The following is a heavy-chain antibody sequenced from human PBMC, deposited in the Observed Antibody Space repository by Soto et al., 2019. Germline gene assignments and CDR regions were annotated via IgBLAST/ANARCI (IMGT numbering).Heavy chain of an antibody. J-gene: IGHJ6*02. CDR1: GDSVSSYY. CDR3: ARGVLRYYHYGMDV. V-gene: IGHV4-59*02. CDR2: IYISGNT. Sequence: QVQLQESGPGLVKPSETLSLSCTVSGDSVSSYYWSWIRQLPGRGLEWIGYIYISGNTNYNPSLKSRVTISRDTSKNQFSLNLKSVTAADTAVYYCARGVLRYYHYGMDVWDQGTTVTVSS.